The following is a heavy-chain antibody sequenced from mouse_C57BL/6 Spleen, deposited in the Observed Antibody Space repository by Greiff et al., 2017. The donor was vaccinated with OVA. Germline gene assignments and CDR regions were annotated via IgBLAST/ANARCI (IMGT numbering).Heavy chain of an antibody. Sequence: EVQGVESGPELVKPGASVKISCKASGYSFTDYNMNWVKQSNGKSLEWIGVINPNYGTTSYNQKFKGKATLTVDQSSSTGYMQLNSLTSEDSAVYYCARSHYDYDGGDDAMDYWGQGTSVTVSS. CDR2: INPNYGTT. V-gene: IGHV1-39*01. J-gene: IGHJ4*01. CDR3: ARSHYDYDGGDDAMDY. D-gene: IGHD2-4*01. CDR1: GYSFTDYN.